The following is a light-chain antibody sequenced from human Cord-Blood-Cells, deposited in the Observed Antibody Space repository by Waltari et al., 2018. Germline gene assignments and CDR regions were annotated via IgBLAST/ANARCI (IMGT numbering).Light chain of an antibody. J-gene: IGKJ3*01. CDR1: QSVSSN. V-gene: IGKV3-15*01. Sequence: EIVMTQSPATLSVSPGERATLSCRASQSVSSNLAWYQQKPGQAPRLLIYGASTSATGIPARFSGSWSGTEFTLTISSLQSEDFAVYYCQQYNNWPFTFGPGTKVDIK. CDR2: GAS. CDR3: QQYNNWPFT.